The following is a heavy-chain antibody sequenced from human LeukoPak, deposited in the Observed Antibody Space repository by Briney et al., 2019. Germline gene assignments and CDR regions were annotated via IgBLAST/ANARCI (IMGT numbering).Heavy chain of an antibody. CDR2: INPNSGGT. Sequence: ASVRVSCKTSGYSFSDYYMHWVRQAPGQGLEWMGWINPNSGGTSSAQKFQGRVTMTRDTSITTVYMEVSWLTSDDTAIYYCARADRLDGGPYLIGPWGQGTLVTVSS. V-gene: IGHV1-2*02. CDR1: GYSFSDYY. CDR3: ARADRLDGGPYLIGP. J-gene: IGHJ5*02. D-gene: IGHD2-21*01.